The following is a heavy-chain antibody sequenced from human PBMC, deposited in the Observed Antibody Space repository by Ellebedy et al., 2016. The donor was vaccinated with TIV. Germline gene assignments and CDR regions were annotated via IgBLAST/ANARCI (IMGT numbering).Heavy chain of an antibody. CDR3: AKDISRSRPWVYYYYYYGMDV. CDR1: GFTFSDYY. D-gene: IGHD6-13*01. J-gene: IGHJ6*02. Sequence: GESLKISXAASGFTFSDYYMSWIRQAPGKGLEWVSYISSSGSTIYYADSVKGRFTISRDNAKNSLYLQMNSLRAEDTAVYYCAKDISRSRPWVYYYYYYGMDVWGQGTTVTVSS. CDR2: ISSSGSTI. V-gene: IGHV3-11*01.